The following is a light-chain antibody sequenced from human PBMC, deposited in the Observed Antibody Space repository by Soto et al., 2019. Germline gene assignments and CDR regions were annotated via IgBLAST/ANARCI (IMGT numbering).Light chain of an antibody. V-gene: IGKV1-33*01. J-gene: IGKJ2*01. CDR1: QDISNY. Sequence: DIQMTQSPSSLSASVGDRVTITCQASQDISNYLNWYQQKPGKAPKLLIYDASNLETGVPARFSGSGSGTDFTFTISSLQPEDIATYDCQQYDNLPYTFGQGNKLEIK. CDR3: QQYDNLPYT. CDR2: DAS.